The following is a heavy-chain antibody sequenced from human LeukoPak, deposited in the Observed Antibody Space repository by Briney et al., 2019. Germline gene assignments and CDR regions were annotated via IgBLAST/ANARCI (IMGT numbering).Heavy chain of an antibody. V-gene: IGHV3-23*01. J-gene: IGHJ4*02. CDR3: AKGTIVVVVAVYDY. CDR1: GFTFSSYS. D-gene: IGHD2-15*01. CDR2: ISGSGGST. Sequence: PGGSLRLSCAASGFTFSSYSMNWVRQAPGKGLEWVSAISGSGGSTYYADSVKGRFTISRDNSKNTLYLQMNSLRAEDTAVYYCAKGTIVVVVAVYDYWGQGTLVTVSS.